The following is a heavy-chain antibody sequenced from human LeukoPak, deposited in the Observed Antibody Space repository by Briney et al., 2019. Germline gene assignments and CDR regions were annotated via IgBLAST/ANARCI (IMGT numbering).Heavy chain of an antibody. CDR2: ISGSGSST. Sequence: GGSLRLSCAASGLTFSSYAMSWVRQTPGKGLEWVSGISGSGSSTYYADSVKGRFTISRDKSKNTLYLQMNSLRAEDTAIYYCAKDGSSNWYGWFDPWGQGTLVTVSS. V-gene: IGHV3-23*01. D-gene: IGHD6-13*01. CDR3: AKDGSSNWYGWFDP. CDR1: GLTFSSYA. J-gene: IGHJ5*02.